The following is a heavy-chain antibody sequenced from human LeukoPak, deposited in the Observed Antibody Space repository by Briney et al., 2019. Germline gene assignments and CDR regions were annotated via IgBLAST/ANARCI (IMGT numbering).Heavy chain of an antibody. J-gene: IGHJ4*02. D-gene: IGHD6-19*01. CDR1: GGSISSYY. CDR3: ARDVTGAGSDY. V-gene: IGHV3-20*04. Sequence: ETLSLTCTVSGGSISSYYWSWVRQAPGKGLEWVSGINWNGGSTGYADSVKGRFTISRDNAKNSLYLQMNSLRAEDTALYYCARDVTGAGSDYWGQGTLVTVSS. CDR2: INWNGGST.